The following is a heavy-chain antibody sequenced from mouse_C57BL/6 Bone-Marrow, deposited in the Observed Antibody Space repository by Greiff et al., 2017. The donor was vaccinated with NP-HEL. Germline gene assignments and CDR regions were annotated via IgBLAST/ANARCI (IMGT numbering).Heavy chain of an antibody. CDR2: IWWDDDK. J-gene: IGHJ4*01. Sequence: QVTLKESGPGILQPSQTLSLTCSFSGFSLSTFGMGVGWIRQPSGKGLEWLAHIWWDDDKYYNPALKSRLTISKDTSKNQVFLKIANVDTADTATYYCARIDTMVTTGYYYAMDYWGQGTSVTVSS. CDR1: GFSLSTFGMG. D-gene: IGHD2-2*01. CDR3: ARIDTMVTTGYYYAMDY. V-gene: IGHV8-8*01.